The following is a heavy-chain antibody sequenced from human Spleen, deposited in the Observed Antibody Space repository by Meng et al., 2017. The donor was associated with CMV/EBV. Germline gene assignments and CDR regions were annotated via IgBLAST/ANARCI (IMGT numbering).Heavy chain of an antibody. CDR2: FSNTGST. Sequence: SETLSLTCTVSDDSISSSYWTWIRQPPGKGLEWIGYFSNTGSTNYNPSLKSRVTISLDTSKNHFSLKLSSVTAADTAVYYCARPNDDFWSGYLSIWGQGTTVTVSS. CDR1: DDSISSSY. J-gene: IGHJ6*02. CDR3: ARPNDDFWSGYLSI. D-gene: IGHD3-3*01. V-gene: IGHV4-59*01.